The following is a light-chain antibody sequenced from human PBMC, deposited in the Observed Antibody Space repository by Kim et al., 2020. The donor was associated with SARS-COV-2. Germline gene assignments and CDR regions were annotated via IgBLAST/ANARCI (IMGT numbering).Light chain of an antibody. V-gene: IGLV2-14*01. CDR1: SSDVGGYNY. J-gene: IGLJ1*01. CDR2: DVS. CDR3: SSYTSISTWV. Sequence: QSALTQPASVSGSPGQSITISCTGTSSDVGGYNYVSWYQQHPGKAPKLMIYDVSKRPSGVSNRFSGSKSGNTASLTISVLQAEDEATYYCSSYTSISTWVFGTGTKVTVL.